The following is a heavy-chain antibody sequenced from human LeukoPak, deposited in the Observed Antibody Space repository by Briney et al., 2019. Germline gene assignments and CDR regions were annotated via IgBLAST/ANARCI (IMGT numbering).Heavy chain of an antibody. CDR3: ARDQDDFWSGSANY. CDR1: GFTFSSYS. D-gene: IGHD3-3*01. CDR2: ISSSSSYI. J-gene: IGHJ4*02. Sequence: PGGSLRLSCAASGFTFSSYSMNWVRQAPGKGLEWVSSISSSSSYIYYADSVKGRFTISRDNAKNSLYLQMNSLGAEDTAVYYCARDQDDFWSGSANYWGQGTLVTVSS. V-gene: IGHV3-21*01.